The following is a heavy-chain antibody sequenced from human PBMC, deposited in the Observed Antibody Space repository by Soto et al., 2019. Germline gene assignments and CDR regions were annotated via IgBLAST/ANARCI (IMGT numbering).Heavy chain of an antibody. V-gene: IGHV3-30*18. CDR2: ISYDGSNK. CDR1: GFTFSSYS. J-gene: IGHJ6*02. Sequence: GGSLRLSCTASGFTFSSYSMHWVRQAPGKGLERVAVISYDGSNKYYADSVKGRFTISRDNSKNTLYLQMNSLRAEDTAVYYCAKDRVRYGIFGVRGYYYGMDVWGQGTTVTVSS. CDR3: AKDRVRYGIFGVRGYYYGMDV. D-gene: IGHD3-3*01.